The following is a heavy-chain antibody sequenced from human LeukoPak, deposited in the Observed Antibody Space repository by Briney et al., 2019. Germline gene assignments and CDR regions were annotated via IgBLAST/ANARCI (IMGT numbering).Heavy chain of an antibody. CDR1: GFTFSSYW. V-gene: IGHV3-7*05. CDR2: IKKDGSDQ. J-gene: IGHJ4*02. Sequence: GGSLRLSCAASGFTFSSYWMTWVRQAPGKGLEWVANIKKDGSDQYYGDSVKGRFTISRDNTKNSLLLQMNSLRAEDTAMYYCTTYYDSGPSKDWGQGTLVTVSS. D-gene: IGHD3-22*01. CDR3: TTYYDSGPSKD.